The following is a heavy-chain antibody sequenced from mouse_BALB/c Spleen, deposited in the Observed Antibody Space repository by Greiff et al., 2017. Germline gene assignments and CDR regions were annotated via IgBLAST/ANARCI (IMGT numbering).Heavy chain of an antibody. CDR1: GYAFSSSW. J-gene: IGHJ4*01. D-gene: IGHD2-4*01. CDR3: ASTMIYAMDY. Sequence: VKLMESGPELVKPGASVKISCKASGYAFSSSWMNWVKQRPGQGLEWIGRIYPGDGDTNYNGKFKGKATLTADKSSSTAYMQLSSLTSVDSAVYFCASTMIYAMDYWGQGTSVTVSS. V-gene: IGHV1-82*01. CDR2: IYPGDGDT.